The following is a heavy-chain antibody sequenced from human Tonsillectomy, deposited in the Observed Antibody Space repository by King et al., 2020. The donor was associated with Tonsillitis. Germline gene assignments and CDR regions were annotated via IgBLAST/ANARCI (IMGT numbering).Heavy chain of an antibody. Sequence: VQLVQSGGGLVQPGGSLRLSCAASGFTFSSYEMNWVRQAPGKGREWVSYISSSGSTIYYAYSVNGRFTISRDNAKNSLYLQMNSLRAEDTAVYYCARDLVVPAAMTFDYWGQGTLVTVSS. CDR2: ISSSGSTI. V-gene: IGHV3-48*03. CDR3: ARDLVVPAAMTFDY. D-gene: IGHD2-2*01. CDR1: GFTFSSYE. J-gene: IGHJ4*02.